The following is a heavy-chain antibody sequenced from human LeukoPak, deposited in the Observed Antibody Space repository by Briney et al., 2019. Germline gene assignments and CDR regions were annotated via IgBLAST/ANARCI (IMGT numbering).Heavy chain of an antibody. CDR2: ISYDGSNK. CDR1: GFTFSSYA. J-gene: IGHJ6*03. V-gene: IGHV3-30*04. Sequence: SGGSLRLSCAASGFTFSSYAMHWVRQAPGKGLEWVAVISYDGSNKYYADSVKGRFTISRDNAKNSLYLQMNSLRAEDTALYYCVREHYNYYMDVWGKGTTVTVSS. CDR3: VREHYNYYMDV.